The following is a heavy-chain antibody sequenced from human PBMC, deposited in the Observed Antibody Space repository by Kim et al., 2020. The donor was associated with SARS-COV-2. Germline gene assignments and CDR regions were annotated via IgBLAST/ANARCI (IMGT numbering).Heavy chain of an antibody. D-gene: IGHD2-8*01. CDR3: ARGVGYCTNGVCYEGGNWFDP. CDR2: ISSSGSTI. J-gene: IGHJ5*02. CDR1: GFTFSSYE. Sequence: GGSLRLSCAASGFTFSSYEMNWVRQAPGKGLEWVSYISSSGSTINYADSVKGRFTISRDNAKNSLYLQMNSLRAEDTAVYYCARGVGYCTNGVCYEGGNWFDPWGQGTLVTVSS. V-gene: IGHV3-48*03.